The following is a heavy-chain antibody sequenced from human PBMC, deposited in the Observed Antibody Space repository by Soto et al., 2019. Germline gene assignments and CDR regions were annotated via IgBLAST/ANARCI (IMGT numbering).Heavy chain of an antibody. Sequence: EVQLVESGGGLVQPGGSLRLSCATSGFILSDCAMNWVRQAPGKGLEGVSYISSSSSVIDYADSVKGRFTVSRDNARNSLYIQMNSLRAEDTAVYYCARDLSWGSNWYYYMDVWGKGTTVTVSS. CDR1: GFILSDCA. V-gene: IGHV3-48*01. J-gene: IGHJ6*03. D-gene: IGHD7-27*01. CDR3: ARDLSWGSNWYYYMDV. CDR2: ISSSSSVI.